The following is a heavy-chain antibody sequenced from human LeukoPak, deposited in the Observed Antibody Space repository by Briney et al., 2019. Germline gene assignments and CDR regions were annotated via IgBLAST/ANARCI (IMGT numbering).Heavy chain of an antibody. J-gene: IGHJ4*02. CDR1: GFTFSSYS. Sequence: GGSLRLSCAAPGFTFSSYSMTWVRQAPGKGLEWVSSISSSSSYIYYADSVKGRFTISRDNAKNSLYLQMNSLRAEDTAVYYCASETTRITMVRGVFDYWGQGTLVTVSS. D-gene: IGHD3-10*01. V-gene: IGHV3-21*01. CDR3: ASETTRITMVRGVFDY. CDR2: ISSSSSYI.